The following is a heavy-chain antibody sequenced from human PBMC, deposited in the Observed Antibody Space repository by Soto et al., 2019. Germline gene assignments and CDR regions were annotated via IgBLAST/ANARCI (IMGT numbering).Heavy chain of an antibody. Sequence: EVQLFESGGGLVEPGESLRLSCAASGFIFKDFAMSWVRQAPGKGLEWVSTITTRHDITYSADSVRGRFTISRDNSPNTLFLQMSSLRGDDTATYYCTKGDSAGYFDPSAGYSTPDHWGQGTLVTVSS. CDR1: GFIFKDFA. V-gene: IGHV3-23*01. CDR2: ITTRHDIT. CDR3: TKGDSAGYFDPSAGYSTPDH. D-gene: IGHD2-15*01. J-gene: IGHJ5*02.